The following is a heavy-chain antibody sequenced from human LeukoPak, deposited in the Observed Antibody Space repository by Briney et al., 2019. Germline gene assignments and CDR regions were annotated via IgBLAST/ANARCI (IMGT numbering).Heavy chain of an antibody. D-gene: IGHD3-22*01. V-gene: IGHV3-23*01. J-gene: IGHJ4*02. Sequence: GGSLRLSCVASGFXFRNNAMNWVRQAPGKGLEWVSLISDSGGSTNYADSVKGRFTISRDNSKNTLYLQMNTLRAEDTAIYYCASSYGSSAYYPFDYWGQGTLVTVFS. CDR2: ISDSGGST. CDR1: GFXFRNNA. CDR3: ASSYGSSAYYPFDY.